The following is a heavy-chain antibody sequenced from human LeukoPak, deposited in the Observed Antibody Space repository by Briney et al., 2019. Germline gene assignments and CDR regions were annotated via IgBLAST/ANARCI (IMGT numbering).Heavy chain of an antibody. V-gene: IGHV4-59*01. D-gene: IGHD6-13*01. J-gene: IGHJ4*02. CDR2: IYYSGST. Sequence: SESLSLTCTVSGGSISSYYWSWIRQPPGKGLEWIGYIYYSGSTNYNPSLKSRVTISVETSKNEFSLKLRSVTAADTAVYYCARVTGYRIEDYFDYWGQGTLVTVSS. CDR1: GGSISSYY. CDR3: ARVTGYRIEDYFDY.